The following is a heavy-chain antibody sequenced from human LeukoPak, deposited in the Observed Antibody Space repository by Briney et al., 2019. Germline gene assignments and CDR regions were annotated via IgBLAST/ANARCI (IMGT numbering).Heavy chain of an antibody. V-gene: IGHV3-23*01. D-gene: IGHD2-2*01. CDR1: GFTFSSYA. Sequence: PGRSLRLSCAASGFTFSSYAMHWVRQAPGKGLEWVSAISGSGGSTYYADSVKGRFTISRDNSKNTLYLQMNSLRAEDTAVYYCAKGVPAARELSYYFDYWGQGTLVTVSS. CDR2: ISGSGGST. J-gene: IGHJ4*02. CDR3: AKGVPAARELSYYFDY.